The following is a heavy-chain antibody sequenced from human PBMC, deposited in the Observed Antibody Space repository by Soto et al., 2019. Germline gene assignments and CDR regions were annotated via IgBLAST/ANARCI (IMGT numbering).Heavy chain of an antibody. J-gene: IGHJ5*02. CDR3: TCDGWFDP. D-gene: IGHD2-21*01. CDR1: GFIFSGSA. Sequence: DVQLVESGGDLVQPGGSLKLSCAASGFIFSGSAMHWVRQAPGKGPEWVGRIRSKNNNYATTYVESVKGRFSISRDDSKNTTYLHMNSLKTEDTAVYFCTCDGWFDPRGQGTRVTVSS. V-gene: IGHV3-73*01. CDR2: IRSKNNNYAT.